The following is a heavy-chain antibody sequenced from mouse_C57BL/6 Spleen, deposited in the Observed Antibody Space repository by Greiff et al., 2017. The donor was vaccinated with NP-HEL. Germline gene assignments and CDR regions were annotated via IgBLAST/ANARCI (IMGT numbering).Heavy chain of an antibody. CDR2: IWGVGST. V-gene: IGHV2-6*01. CDR3: ARRYYYGSSYWYFDV. Sequence: VQLQQSGPGLVAPSQSLSITCTVSGFSLTSYGVDWVRQSPGKGLEWLGVIWGVGSTNYNSALKSRLSISKENSKSQVFLKMNSLQTDDTAMYYCARRYYYGSSYWYFDVWGTGTTVTVSS. CDR1: GFSLTSYG. J-gene: IGHJ1*03. D-gene: IGHD1-1*01.